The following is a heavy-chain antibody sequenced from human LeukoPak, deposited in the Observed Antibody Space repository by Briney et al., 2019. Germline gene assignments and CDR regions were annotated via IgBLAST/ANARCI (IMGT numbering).Heavy chain of an antibody. D-gene: IGHD2-21*01. V-gene: IGHV3-33*01. CDR3: ARDLSAAYDF. J-gene: IGHJ4*02. Sequence: GRSLRLSCAASGFPFRSYGMHWVRQAPGKGLEWVARLVYDERNDYANSVKGRFTISRDNSKNMLYLQMDNLRVDDTAMYYCARDLSAAYDFWGQEILVTVSS. CDR2: LVYDERN. CDR1: GFPFRSYG.